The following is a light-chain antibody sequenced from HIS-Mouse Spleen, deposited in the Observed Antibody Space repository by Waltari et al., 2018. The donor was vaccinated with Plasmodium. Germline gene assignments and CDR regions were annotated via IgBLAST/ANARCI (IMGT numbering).Light chain of an antibody. Sequence: SYELTQPPSVSVSPGQTARITCSGDALPQKYAYWYQQKSGQAPVLVIYEDSKRPSGIPGRFSGSSSGTMATLTISGAQVEDEADYDCYSTDSSGNHRVFGGGTKLTVL. CDR1: ALPQKY. CDR3: YSTDSSGNHRV. CDR2: EDS. V-gene: IGLV3-10*01. J-gene: IGLJ3*02.